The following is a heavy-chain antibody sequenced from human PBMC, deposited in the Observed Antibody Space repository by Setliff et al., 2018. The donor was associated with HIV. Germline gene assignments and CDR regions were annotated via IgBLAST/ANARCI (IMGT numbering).Heavy chain of an antibody. J-gene: IGHJ3*02. CDR3: ARVGYSSGWDDAFDI. CDR1: GGSISSYY. D-gene: IGHD6-19*01. Sequence: ETLSLTCTVSGGSISSYYWSWVRQAPGKGLEWVSGINWNGGSTGYADSVKGRFTISRDNAKNSLYLQMNSLRAEDTALYYCARVGYSSGWDDAFDIWGQGTMVTVSS. CDR2: INWNGGST. V-gene: IGHV3-20*04.